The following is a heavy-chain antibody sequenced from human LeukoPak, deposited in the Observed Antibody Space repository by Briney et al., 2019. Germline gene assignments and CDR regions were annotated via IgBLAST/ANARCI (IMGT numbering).Heavy chain of an antibody. V-gene: IGHV3-72*01. J-gene: IGHJ4*02. D-gene: IGHD6-13*01. CDR2: VRNKANGYPT. CDR3: ARGGSSSSWYPFDY. CDR1: GFNFRAHY. Sequence: GSLSLSCAASGFNFRAHYIGWVRPGPGKGLKWVGRVRNKANGYPTEYAAPVKGRFTISRDYSKNSLYLQMNSLKTEDTAVYYCARGGSSSSWYPFDYWGQGTLVTVSS.